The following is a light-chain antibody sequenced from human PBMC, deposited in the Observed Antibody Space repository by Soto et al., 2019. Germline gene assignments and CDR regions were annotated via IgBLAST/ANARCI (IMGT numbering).Light chain of an antibody. CDR1: SSNIGSNH. J-gene: IGLJ2*01. CDR3: SSFTSKSTLI. Sequence: QAVVTQPPSASETPGQRVTISCSGSSSNIGSNHVYWYQHLPGTAPKLLIYRNYLRPSGVPDRFSASKSGTSASLAISGLRSDDEADYYCSSFTSKSTLIFGGGTKLTVL. V-gene: IGLV1-47*01. CDR2: RNY.